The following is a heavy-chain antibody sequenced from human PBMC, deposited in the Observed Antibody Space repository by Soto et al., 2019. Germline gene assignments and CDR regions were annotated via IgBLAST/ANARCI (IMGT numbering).Heavy chain of an antibody. V-gene: IGHV1-2*04. CDR2: INPNSGGT. J-gene: IGHJ6*03. CDR1: GYTFTGYY. D-gene: IGHD1-1*01. CDR3: ARDRGDNWNPNYYYYYMDV. Sequence: ASVKVYCKASGYTFTGYYMRWVRQAPGQGLERMGWINPNSGGTNYAQKFQGWVTMTRDTSISTAYMELSRLRSDDTAVYYCARDRGDNWNPNYYYYYMDVWGKGTTVTVSS.